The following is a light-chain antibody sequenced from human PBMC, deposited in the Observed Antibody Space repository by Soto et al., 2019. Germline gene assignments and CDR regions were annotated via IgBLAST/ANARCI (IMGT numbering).Light chain of an antibody. Sequence: QLTQSPSSLTPSVGDRVTISCRASQGIANFLAWYQQTPGQAPKLLVYGASTLQSGVPSRSSGGGSGTDFTLTIGSLQPEDFATYYCQQLNRFPIPCGRGTKVDI. CDR3: QQLNRFPIP. J-gene: IGKJ3*01. CDR1: QGIANF. V-gene: IGKV1-9*01. CDR2: GAS.